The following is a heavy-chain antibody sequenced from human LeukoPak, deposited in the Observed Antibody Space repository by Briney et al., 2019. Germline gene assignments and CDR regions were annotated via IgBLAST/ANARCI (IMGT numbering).Heavy chain of an antibody. D-gene: IGHD4-23*01. J-gene: IGHJ4*02. CDR1: GGTFSSYA. Sequence: SVKVSCKASGGTFSSYAISWVRQAPGQGLEWMGGIIPIFGTANYAQKFQGRVTITADESTSTAYMELSSLRSEDTAVYYCARSPDYGGTYFDYWGQGTLATVSS. CDR3: ARSPDYGGTYFDY. V-gene: IGHV1-69*13. CDR2: IIPIFGTA.